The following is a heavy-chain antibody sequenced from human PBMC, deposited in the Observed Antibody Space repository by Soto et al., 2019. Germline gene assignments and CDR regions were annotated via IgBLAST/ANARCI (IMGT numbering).Heavy chain of an antibody. CDR1: GFTFSSYA. V-gene: IGHV3-30*04. CDR3: ARDGSYYDVLTEHYFDV. Sequence: QVQLVESGGGVVQPGRSLRLSCAASGFTFSSYAMHWVRQAPGKGLEWVAVISDDGTNKDYADSVKGRFTISRDKSKRTLDLQIDSLRPEDTAVYYCARDGSYYDVLTEHYFDVWGQGTLVSV. CDR2: ISDDGTNK. J-gene: IGHJ4*02. D-gene: IGHD3-9*01.